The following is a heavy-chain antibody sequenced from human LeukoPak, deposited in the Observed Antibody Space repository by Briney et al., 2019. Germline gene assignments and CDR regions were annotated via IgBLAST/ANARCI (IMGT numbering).Heavy chain of an antibody. Sequence: PSETLSLTCTVSGGSISSGSYYWSWIRQPAGKGLEWIGRIYTSGSTNYNPSLKSRVTISVDTSKNQFSLKLSSVTAADTAVYYCARVSTVTVDAFDIWGQGTMVTVSS. CDR2: IYTSGST. D-gene: IGHD4-17*01. CDR1: GGSISSGSYY. J-gene: IGHJ3*02. V-gene: IGHV4-61*02. CDR3: ARVSTVTVDAFDI.